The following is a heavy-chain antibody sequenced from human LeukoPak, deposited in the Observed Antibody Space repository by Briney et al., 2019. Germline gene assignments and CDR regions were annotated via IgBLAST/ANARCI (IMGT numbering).Heavy chain of an antibody. J-gene: IGHJ5*02. CDR3: ARHPGDYDFWSGYQKPNWFDP. CDR2: IYYSGST. Sequence: LETLSLTCTVSGGSISSYYWSWIRQPPGKGLEWIGYIYYSGSTNYNPSLKSRVTISVDTSKNQFSLKLSSVTAADTAVYYCARHPGDYDFWSGYQKPNWFDPWGQGTLVTVSS. V-gene: IGHV4-59*01. D-gene: IGHD3-3*01. CDR1: GGSISSYY.